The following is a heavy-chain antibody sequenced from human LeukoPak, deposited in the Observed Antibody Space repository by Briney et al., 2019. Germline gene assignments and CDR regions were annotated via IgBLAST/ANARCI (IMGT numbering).Heavy chain of an antibody. J-gene: IGHJ4*02. D-gene: IGHD2-2*01. V-gene: IGHV4-34*01. CDR3: ASRPICSSTSCYEGY. CDR1: GESFSGYY. CDR2: INQSGST. Sequence: SETLSLTCSVYGESFSGYYWSWIRQSPGKGLEWIGKINQSGSTNYNPSLKSRVTISVDTSKNQFSLKLSSVTAADTAVYYCASRPICSSTSCYEGYWGQGTLVTVSS.